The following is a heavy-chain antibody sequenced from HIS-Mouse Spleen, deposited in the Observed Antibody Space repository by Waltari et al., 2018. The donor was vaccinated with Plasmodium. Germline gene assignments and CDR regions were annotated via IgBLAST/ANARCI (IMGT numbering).Heavy chain of an antibody. CDR1: GGSISSSSYY. V-gene: IGHV4-39*07. J-gene: IGHJ4*02. D-gene: IGHD1-7*01. CDR2: IYYSGST. CDR3: ARDRITGTSYFDY. Sequence: QLQLQESGPGLVKPSETLSLTCTVSGGSISSSSYYWGWLRQPPGKGVEWIGSIYYSGSTYHNPSLKSRGTISVDTSKNQFSLKLSSVTAADTAVYYCARDRITGTSYFDYWGQGTLVTVSS.